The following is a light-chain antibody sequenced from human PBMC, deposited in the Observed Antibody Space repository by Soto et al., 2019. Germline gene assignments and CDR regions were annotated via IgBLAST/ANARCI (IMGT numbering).Light chain of an antibody. CDR2: TAS. CDR1: QSVSNY. V-gene: IGKV1-39*01. Sequence: DIQMTQSPSSLSASVGDRVTITCRASQSVSNYLNWFQHKPGRAPMLLIHTASTLRSGVPSRFSGSGSGADFTLTISLLQREDVATYYWQQSYTTPFTFGQGTELEIK. CDR3: QQSYTTPFT. J-gene: IGKJ2*01.